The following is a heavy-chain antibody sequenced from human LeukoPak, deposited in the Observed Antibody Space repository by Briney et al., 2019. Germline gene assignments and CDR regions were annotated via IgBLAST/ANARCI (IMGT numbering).Heavy chain of an antibody. V-gene: IGHV3-33*01. Sequence: GRSLRLSCAASGFTFSSYGMHWVRQAPGKGLEGVAVIWYDGSNKYYADSVKGRFTISRDNSKNPLYLQMNSLRAEDTAVYYCARSGGYSGYDFQYYFDYWGQGTLVTVSS. D-gene: IGHD5-12*01. CDR2: IWYDGSNK. CDR1: GFTFSSYG. CDR3: ARSGGYSGYDFQYYFDY. J-gene: IGHJ4*02.